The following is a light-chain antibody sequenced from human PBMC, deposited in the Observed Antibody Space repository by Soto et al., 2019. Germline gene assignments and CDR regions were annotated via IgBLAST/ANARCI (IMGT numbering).Light chain of an antibody. CDR1: QSINSW. CDR3: QQNHSYWT. Sequence: DIQMTQSPSTLSASVGDRVTITCRASQSINSWLAWYQQKPGKAPKHLIHDASSLESGVPSRFSGSGSGTEFTLTISSLQTDDFSTYYCQQNHSYWTFGQGTKVDIK. CDR2: DAS. J-gene: IGKJ1*01. V-gene: IGKV1-5*01.